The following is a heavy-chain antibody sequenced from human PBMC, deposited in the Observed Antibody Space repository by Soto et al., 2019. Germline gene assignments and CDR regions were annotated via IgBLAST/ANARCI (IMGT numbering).Heavy chain of an antibody. CDR1: GYTFTSYG. V-gene: IGHV1-18*01. Sequence: GASVKVSCKASGYTFTSYGISWVRQAPGQGLEWMGWISAYNGNTNYAQKLQGRVTMTTDTSTSTAYMELRSLRSDDTAVYYCARAPDGLVPPDAFHIWGPGTMVTVSS. CDR2: ISAYNGNT. J-gene: IGHJ3*02. CDR3: ARAPDGLVPPDAFHI. D-gene: IGHD6-19*01.